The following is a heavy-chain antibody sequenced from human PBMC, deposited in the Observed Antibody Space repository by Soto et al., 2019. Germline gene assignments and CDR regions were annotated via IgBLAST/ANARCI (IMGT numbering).Heavy chain of an antibody. J-gene: IGHJ5*02. V-gene: IGHV1-69*01. CDR1: GGNFTSYA. D-gene: IGHD6-13*01. CDR3: AKASGRSWYNWFDP. Sequence: QVQLVQSGAEVKKPGSSVKVSCKASGGNFTSYAISWVRQAPGQGLEVMGGIVPLFGTTNYAHKFRGRVTVTADESTSTVYMEMSSLRSEDTAVYYCAKASGRSWYNWFDPWGQGTLVTVST. CDR2: IVPLFGTT.